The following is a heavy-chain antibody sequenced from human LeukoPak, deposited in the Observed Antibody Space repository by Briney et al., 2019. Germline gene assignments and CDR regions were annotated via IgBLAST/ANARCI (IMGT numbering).Heavy chain of an antibody. J-gene: IGHJ6*03. CDR1: GFTFSSYA. CDR2: ISGSGGST. D-gene: IGHD5-12*01. Sequence: GGSLRLSCAASGFTFSSYAMSWVHQAPGKGREWVSAISGSGGSTYYADSVKGRFTISRDNSKNTLYLQMNSLRAEDTAVYYCAKSPWLQYDYYYYMDVWGKGTPVTVSS. V-gene: IGHV3-23*01. CDR3: AKSPWLQYDYYYYMDV.